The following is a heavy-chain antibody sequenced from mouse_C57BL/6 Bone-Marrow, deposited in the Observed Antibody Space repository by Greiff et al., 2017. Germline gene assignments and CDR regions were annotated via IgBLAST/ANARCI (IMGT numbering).Heavy chain of an antibody. CDR1: GFSFNTYA. V-gene: IGHV10-1*01. Sequence: EVKLMESGGGLVQPTGSLKLSCAVSGFSFNTYAMNWVRQAPGKGLEWVARIRSKSNNYATYYADSVKDRFTISRDDSESMLYLQMNNLKTEDTAMYYCVRQWGGAMDYWGQGTSVTVSS. J-gene: IGHJ4*01. CDR3: VRQWGGAMDY. CDR2: IRSKSNNYAT.